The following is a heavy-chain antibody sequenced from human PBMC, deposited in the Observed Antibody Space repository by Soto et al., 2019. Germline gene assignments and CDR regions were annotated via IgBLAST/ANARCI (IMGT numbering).Heavy chain of an antibody. V-gene: IGHV3-30*18. CDR2: ISYDGSNK. CDR1: GFTFSSYG. D-gene: IGHD6-19*01. Sequence: QVQLVESGGGVVQPGRSLRLSCAASGFTFSSYGMHWVRQAPGKGLERVAVISYDGSNKYYVDSVKGRFTISRDNSKNSLYLPMNSLRAEDTAVYYCAKGSYSSGWYGDEDPPIDYWGQGTLVTVSS. CDR3: AKGSYSSGWYGDEDPPIDY. J-gene: IGHJ4*02.